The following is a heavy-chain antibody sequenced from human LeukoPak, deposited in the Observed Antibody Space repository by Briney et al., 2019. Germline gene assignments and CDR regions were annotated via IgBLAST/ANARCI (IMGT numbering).Heavy chain of an antibody. D-gene: IGHD5-18*01. J-gene: IGHJ4*02. CDR1: GGSISSSSYY. Sequence: SETLSLTCTVSGGSISSSSYYWGWIRQPPGKGLEWIGSIYYSGSTYYNPSLKGRVTISVDTSKNQFSLKLSSVTAADTAVYYCARFDTAGAYYFDYWGQGTLVTVSS. CDR3: ARFDTAGAYYFDY. CDR2: IYYSGST. V-gene: IGHV4-39*07.